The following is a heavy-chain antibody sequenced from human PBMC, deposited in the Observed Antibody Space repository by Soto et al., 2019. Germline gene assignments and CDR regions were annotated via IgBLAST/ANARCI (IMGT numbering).Heavy chain of an antibody. D-gene: IGHD2-15*01. V-gene: IGHV1-69*12. J-gene: IGHJ6*02. CDR2: IIPIFGTA. CDR3: ARDEMVVATGSRTWHYYYGMDV. CDR1: GGTFSTYA. Sequence: QVQLVQSGAEVKKPGSSVKVSCKSSGGTFSTYAISWVRQAPGQGLEWMGGIIPIFGTANYAQKFQGRVTITADESTTTAYMELISLRSEDTAVYYCARDEMVVATGSRTWHYYYGMDVWGQGTTDTVSS.